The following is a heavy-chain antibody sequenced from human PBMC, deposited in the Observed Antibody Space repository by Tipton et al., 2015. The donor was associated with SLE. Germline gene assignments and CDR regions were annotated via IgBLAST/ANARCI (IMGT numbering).Heavy chain of an antibody. CDR3: ARALSSGWYYY. V-gene: IGHV4-39*07. CDR2: INHSGST. J-gene: IGHJ4*02. CDR1: GGSITSDSYY. Sequence: TLSLTCTVSGGSITSDSYYWSWIRQPPGKGLEWIGEINHSGSTNYNPSLKSRVTISVDTSKNQFSLKLSSVTAADTAVYYCARALSSGWYYYWGQGTLVTVSS. D-gene: IGHD6-19*01.